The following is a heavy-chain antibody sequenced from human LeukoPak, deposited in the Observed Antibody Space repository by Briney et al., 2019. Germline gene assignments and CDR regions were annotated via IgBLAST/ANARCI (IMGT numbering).Heavy chain of an antibody. CDR3: AKELRTYCSGGSCYWAKYFDY. CDR1: GFTFSSYA. Sequence: GGSLRLSCAASGFTFSSYAMSWVRQAPGKGLEWVSAISGSGGSTYYADSVKGRFTISRDNSKNTLYLRMNSLRAEDTAVYYCAKELRTYCSGGSCYWAKYFDYWGQGTLVTVSS. V-gene: IGHV3-23*01. CDR2: ISGSGGST. J-gene: IGHJ4*02. D-gene: IGHD2-15*01.